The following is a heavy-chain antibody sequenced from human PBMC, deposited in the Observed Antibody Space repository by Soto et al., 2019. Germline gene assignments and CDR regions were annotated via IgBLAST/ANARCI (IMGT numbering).Heavy chain of an antibody. D-gene: IGHD6-13*01. J-gene: IGHJ4*02. CDR1: GYTFTAYS. V-gene: IGHV1-3*01. CDR2: IVAGKGNT. Sequence: QVHLVQSGAEVKKPGASVKVSCKASGYTFTAYSIHWVRQAPGQRLEWMGWIVAGKGNTDYSQKFQGRVTITRDTSASTVYMELNNLRSEDMAVYYCARENPPAAGSYYDYWGQGTLVTVSS. CDR3: ARENPPAAGSYYDY.